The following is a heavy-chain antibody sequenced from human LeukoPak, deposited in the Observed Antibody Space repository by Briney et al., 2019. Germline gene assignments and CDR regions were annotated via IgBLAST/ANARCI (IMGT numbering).Heavy chain of an antibody. CDR3: ARGVGGNWNLWFDP. V-gene: IGHV4-30-2*01. D-gene: IGHD1-7*01. CDR1: GGSISSGGYY. J-gene: IGHJ5*02. Sequence: PSQTLSLTCTVSGGSISSGGYYWSWIRQPPGKGLEWIGYIYHSGSTYYNPSLKSRVTISVDRSKNQFSLKLSSVTAADTAVYYCARGVGGNWNLWFDPWDQGTLVTVSS. CDR2: IYHSGST.